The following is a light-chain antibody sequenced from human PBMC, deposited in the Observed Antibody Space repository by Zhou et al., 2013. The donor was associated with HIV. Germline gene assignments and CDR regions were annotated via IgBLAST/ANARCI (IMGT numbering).Light chain of an antibody. J-gene: IGKJ2*01. Sequence: DIQMTQSPSSLSASVGDRVTITCRASQSISSYLNWYQLIPGKAPKLLIYTASSLQSGVPSRFSGSGSGTDFTLTISSLLPEDFATYYCQQSYSTPYTFGQGTKLEIK. CDR3: QQSYSTPYT. CDR1: QSISSY. V-gene: IGKV1-39*01. CDR2: TAS.